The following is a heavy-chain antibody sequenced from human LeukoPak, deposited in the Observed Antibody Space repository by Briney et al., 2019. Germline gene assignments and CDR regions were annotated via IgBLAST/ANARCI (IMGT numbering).Heavy chain of an antibody. Sequence: GGALRLSCAASGFTFSNFWMTWVRQAPGKGLEWVANIKQDGGEKFYVDSVKGRFTISRDNAKNSLYLQMNSLRAEDTAVYYCARELTYYYDSSGDYWGQGTLVTVSS. CDR3: ARELTYYYDSSGDY. CDR2: IKQDGGEK. CDR1: GFTFSNFW. J-gene: IGHJ4*02. V-gene: IGHV3-7*01. D-gene: IGHD3-22*01.